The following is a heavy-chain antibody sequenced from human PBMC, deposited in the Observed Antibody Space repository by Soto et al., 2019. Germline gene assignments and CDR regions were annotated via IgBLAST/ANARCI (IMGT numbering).Heavy chain of an antibody. Sequence: PGGSLRLSCAGSGFSFDDYAIHWVRQGPGKGLEWVSSISWNSASIGYADSVRGRFTISRDNAKNSLYLQMNSLREEDTALYYSARASSSTRHVYYYYYMDVWGKGTTVTVSS. V-gene: IGHV3-9*01. CDR2: ISWNSASI. D-gene: IGHD6-6*01. J-gene: IGHJ6*03. CDR3: ARASSSTRHVYYYYYMDV. CDR1: GFSFDDYA.